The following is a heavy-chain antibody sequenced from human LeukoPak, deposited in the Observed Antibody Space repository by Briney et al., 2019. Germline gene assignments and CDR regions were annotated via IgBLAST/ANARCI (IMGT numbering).Heavy chain of an antibody. J-gene: IGHJ4*02. CDR1: GYSFTSYW. Sequence: GESLKISCKGSGYSFTSYWIGWVRQMPGKGLEWMGIIYPGDSDTRYSPSFQGQVTISADKSISTAYLQWSSLKASDTAMYYCARQVVPAAMINSEFDYWGQGTLVTVSS. V-gene: IGHV5-51*01. CDR2: IYPGDSDT. D-gene: IGHD2-2*01. CDR3: ARQVVPAAMINSEFDY.